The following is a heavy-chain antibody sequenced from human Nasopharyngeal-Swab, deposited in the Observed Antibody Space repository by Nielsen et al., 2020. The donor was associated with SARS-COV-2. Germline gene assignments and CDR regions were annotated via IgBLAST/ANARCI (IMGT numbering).Heavy chain of an antibody. Sequence: GGFLRLSCVASGFTFSTYAMSWVRQAPGKGLEWVSHISSSTDNTYYADSVKGRFTISRDNSKNTLYLQMNSLRVEDTAVYYCAPRGQQLGSWGQGTLVTVSS. CDR1: GFTFSTYA. CDR3: APRGQQLGS. V-gene: IGHV3-23*01. CDR2: ISSSTDNT. D-gene: IGHD6-13*01. J-gene: IGHJ1*01.